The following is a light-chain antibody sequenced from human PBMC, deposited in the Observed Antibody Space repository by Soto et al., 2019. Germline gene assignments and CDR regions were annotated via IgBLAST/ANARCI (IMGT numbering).Light chain of an antibody. CDR1: RDIGSD. CDR3: LQDHDDSWT. Sequence: MNQSPSSLSASIADRVRITCRASRDIGSDLSCYQQKPGKAPTLLIYAASNLQSGVPSRFRGSRSGTEFTLTVSSLQPEDFATYYCLQDHDDSWTFGQGTKVDIK. J-gene: IGKJ1*01. CDR2: AAS. V-gene: IGKV1-6*02.